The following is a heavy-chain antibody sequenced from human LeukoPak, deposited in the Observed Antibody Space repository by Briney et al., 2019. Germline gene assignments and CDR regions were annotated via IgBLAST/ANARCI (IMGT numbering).Heavy chain of an antibody. CDR1: EFTFSNYG. D-gene: IGHD6-19*01. CDR3: AREGQWLVRSVYFDY. Sequence: PGGSLRLSCAASEFTFSNYGMHWVRQAPGKGLEWVAVISYDGSNKYYADSVKGRFTISRDNSKNTLYLQMNSLRAEDTAVYYCAREGQWLVRSVYFDYWGQGTLVTVSS. V-gene: IGHV3-30*19. J-gene: IGHJ4*02. CDR2: ISYDGSNK.